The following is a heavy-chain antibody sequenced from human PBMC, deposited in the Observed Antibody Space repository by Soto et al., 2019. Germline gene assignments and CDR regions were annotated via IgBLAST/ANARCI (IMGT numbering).Heavy chain of an antibody. CDR1: GFTFSSYA. D-gene: IGHD2-15*01. V-gene: IGHV3-30-3*01. CDR2: ISYDGSNK. J-gene: IGHJ3*02. CDR3: ARAGGYCSGGSCYGAFDI. Sequence: QVQLVESGGGVVQPGRSLRLSCAASGFTFSSYAMHWVRQAPGKGLEWVAVISYDGSNKYYADSVKGRFTISRDNSKNTLYLQMNSLRAEDTAVYYCARAGGYCSGGSCYGAFDIWGQGTMVTVSS.